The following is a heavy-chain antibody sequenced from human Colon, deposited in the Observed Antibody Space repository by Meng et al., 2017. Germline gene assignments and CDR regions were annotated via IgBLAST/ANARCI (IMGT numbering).Heavy chain of an antibody. CDR3: ARHGGWHFDY. V-gene: IGHV4-4*02. CDR1: GGSISSSQW. Sequence: QGHLQESGPGRVEPSGTLSLTCEVSGGSISSSQWWSWVRQPPGKGLEWIGQIYLGGSPAYSPSLESRITMSVDKSNNQFSLRLRSVTAADTAVYYCARHGGWHFDYWGQGTLVTVSS. J-gene: IGHJ4*02. D-gene: IGHD6-19*01. CDR2: IYLGGSP.